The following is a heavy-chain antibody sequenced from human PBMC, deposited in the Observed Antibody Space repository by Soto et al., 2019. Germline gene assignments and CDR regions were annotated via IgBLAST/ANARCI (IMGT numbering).Heavy chain of an antibody. D-gene: IGHD3-3*02. CDR2: IKPGTSDI. J-gene: IGHJ4*02. CDR3: ARQLSHICDS. Sequence: GESLKISCKGVGYKFGSAWIGWVRQMPGRGLEWMGIIKPGTSDIRYSPSCRGHVTISADEAVSTAYLQWSSLKASDTAMYYCARQLSHICDSWGQGTLVTVSS. CDR1: GYKFGSAW. V-gene: IGHV5-51*01.